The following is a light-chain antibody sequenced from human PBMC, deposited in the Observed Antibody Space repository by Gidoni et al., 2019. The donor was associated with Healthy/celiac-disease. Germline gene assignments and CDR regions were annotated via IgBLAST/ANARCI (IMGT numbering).Light chain of an antibody. J-gene: IGLJ2*01. CDR1: SSNIGAGYD. Sequence: QSVLTQPPSVSGAPGPRVTISCTGSSSNIGAGYDLHWYQQLPGTAPKLLIYGNSNRPSGVPDRFSGSKSGTSASLAITGLQAEDEADYYCQSYDSSLSGHVVFGGGTKLTVL. CDR2: GNS. CDR3: QSYDSSLSGHVV. V-gene: IGLV1-40*01.